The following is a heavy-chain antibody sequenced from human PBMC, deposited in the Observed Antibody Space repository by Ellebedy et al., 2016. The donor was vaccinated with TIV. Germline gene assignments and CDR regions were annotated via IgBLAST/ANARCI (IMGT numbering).Heavy chain of an antibody. CDR1: GASISSYF. CDR3: ARHVFGVGDYGGNWFDP. D-gene: IGHD4-23*01. CDR2: IYYTGST. V-gene: IGHV4-59*08. J-gene: IGHJ5*02. Sequence: MPSETLSLTCTVSGASISSYFWGRIRQPPGKGLEWIGYIYYTGSTNYKSSFKSRVTISVDTSKNQFSLKLSSVTAADTAVYYCARHVFGVGDYGGNWFDPWGQGTLVTVSS.